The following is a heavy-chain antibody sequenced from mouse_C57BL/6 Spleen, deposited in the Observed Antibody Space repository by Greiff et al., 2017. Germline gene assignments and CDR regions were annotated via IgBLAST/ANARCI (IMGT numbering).Heavy chain of an antibody. Sequence: EVHLVESGGDLVKPGGSLKLSCAASGFTFSSYGMSWVRQTPDKRLEWVATISSGGSYTYYPDSVQGRFTISRDNATNTLYLQMSSLKSEDTAMYYCAGNEAWFAYWGQGTLVTVSA. J-gene: IGHJ3*01. V-gene: IGHV5-6*01. CDR1: GFTFSSYG. CDR2: ISSGGSYT. CDR3: AGNEAWFAY.